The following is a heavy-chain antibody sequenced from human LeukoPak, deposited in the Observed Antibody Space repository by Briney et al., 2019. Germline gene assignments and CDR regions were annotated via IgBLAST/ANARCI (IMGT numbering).Heavy chain of an antibody. CDR2: ISYDGSNK. D-gene: IGHD3-16*02. J-gene: IGHJ4*02. Sequence: PGRSLRLSCAASGFTFSSYAMHWVRQAPGKGLEWVAVISYDGSNKYYADPVKGRFTISRDNSKNTLYLQMNSLRAEDTAVYYCARDQYYVWGSYRDFFDYWGQGTLVTVSS. V-gene: IGHV3-30*04. CDR1: GFTFSSYA. CDR3: ARDQYYVWGSYRDFFDY.